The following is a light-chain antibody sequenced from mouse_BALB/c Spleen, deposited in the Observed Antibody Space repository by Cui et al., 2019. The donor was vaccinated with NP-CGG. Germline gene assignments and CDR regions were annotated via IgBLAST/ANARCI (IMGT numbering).Light chain of an antibody. CDR2: GTN. CDR3: ALWYSNHWV. CDR1: TWAGTTSNY. J-gene: IGLJ1*01. V-gene: IGLV1*01. Sequence: QAVVTQESALTTSPGETVTLTCRSSTWAGTTSNYANWVQEKPDHLFTCLTGGTNNRDPGVPARFSGSLIGDKAALTTPGAQTEDEAIYFCALWYSNHWVFGGGTKLTVL.